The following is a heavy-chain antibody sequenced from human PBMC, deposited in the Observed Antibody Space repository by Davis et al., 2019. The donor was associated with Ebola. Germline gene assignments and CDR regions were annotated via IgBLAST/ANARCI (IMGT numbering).Heavy chain of an antibody. CDR2: INPSGGST. V-gene: IGHV1-46*03. J-gene: IGHJ6*02. Sequence: SVKVSCKASGYTFTSYYMHWVRQAPGQGLEWMGIINPSGGSTSYAQKFQGRVTMTRDTSTSTVYMELSSLRSEDTAVYYCAREEIVVVVAATYYYYGMDVWGQGTTVTVSS. CDR1: GYTFTSYY. D-gene: IGHD2-15*01. CDR3: AREEIVVVVAATYYYYGMDV.